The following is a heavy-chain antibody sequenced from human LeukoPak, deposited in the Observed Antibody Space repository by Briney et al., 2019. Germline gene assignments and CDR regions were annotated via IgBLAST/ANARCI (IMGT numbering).Heavy chain of an antibody. CDR2: FDPEDGET. Sequence: GASVKVSCKVSGYTLTEFSMHWVRQAPGKGLEWMGGFDPEDGETIYAQKFQGRVTMTRDTSISTAYMELRRLSSDDTAIYYCARPYCNGGSCHDYFDYWGQGTLVSVSS. J-gene: IGHJ4*02. V-gene: IGHV1-24*01. CDR1: GYTLTEFS. CDR3: ARPYCNGGSCHDYFDY. D-gene: IGHD2-15*01.